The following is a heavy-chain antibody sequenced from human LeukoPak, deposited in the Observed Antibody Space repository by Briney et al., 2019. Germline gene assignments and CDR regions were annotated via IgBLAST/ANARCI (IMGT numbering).Heavy chain of an antibody. CDR1: GFTFSNYW. CDR3: ARGGGSIIAVDF. V-gene: IGHV3-74*01. CDR2: INSDGSDT. J-gene: IGHJ4*02. Sequence: HPGGSLRLSCEATGFTFSNYWMHWVRQAPGKGLVWVSRINSDGSDTSYADSVKGRFTISRDNGKNTLYLQMNNLRGEDTAVYYCARGGGSIIAVDFWGQGTLVTVSS. D-gene: IGHD3-16*01.